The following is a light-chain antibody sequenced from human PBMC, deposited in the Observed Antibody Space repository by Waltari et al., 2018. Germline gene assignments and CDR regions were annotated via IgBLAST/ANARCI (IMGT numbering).Light chain of an antibody. CDR2: DAS. J-gene: IGKJ4*01. V-gene: IGKV3-20*01. CDR1: QSVPRDY. CDR3: QQYANSPLT. Sequence: EIVLTQSPGTLPWSPGERATPSCRASQSVPRDYLAWYHQKPGQAPRLLIYDASNRATGIPDRFSGSGSGTDFTLTISRLEPEDFALYYCQQYANSPLTFGGGTKVEIK.